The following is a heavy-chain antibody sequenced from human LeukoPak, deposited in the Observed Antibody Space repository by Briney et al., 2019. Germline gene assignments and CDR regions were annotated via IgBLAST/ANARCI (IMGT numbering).Heavy chain of an antibody. CDR2: MNPNSGNT. D-gene: IGHD5-12*01. CDR3: ARVVATLPYYYYYMDV. CDR1: GYTFTSYD. V-gene: IGHV1-8*01. Sequence: ASVKVSCKASGYTFTSYDINWVRQATGQGLEWMGWMNPNSGNTGYAQKFQGRVTMTRNTSISTAYMELRSLRSEDTAVYYCARVVATLPYYYYYMDVWGKGTTVTISS. J-gene: IGHJ6*03.